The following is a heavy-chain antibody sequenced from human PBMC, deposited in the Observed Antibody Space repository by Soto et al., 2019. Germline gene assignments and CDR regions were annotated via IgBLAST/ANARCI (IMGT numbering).Heavy chain of an antibody. CDR2: ISYDGSNK. Sequence: QVQLVESGGGVVQPGRSLRLSCAASGFTFSSYAMHWVRQAPGKGLEWVAVISYDGSNKYYADSVKGRFTISRDKSKNTLYLQMNSLSAEDTAVYYCARDPSDSSGWARMRSRYFQHWGQGSLVTVSS. D-gene: IGHD6-19*01. CDR1: GFTFSSYA. V-gene: IGHV3-30-3*01. CDR3: ARDPSDSSGWARMRSRYFQH. J-gene: IGHJ1*01.